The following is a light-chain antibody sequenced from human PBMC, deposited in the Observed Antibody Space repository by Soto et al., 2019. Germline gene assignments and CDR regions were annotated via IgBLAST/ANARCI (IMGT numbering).Light chain of an antibody. CDR1: QSVSSTY. CDR3: KQYGSSRGT. CDR2: GAS. Sequence: EIVLTQSPATLSLSPGERATLSCRASQSVSSTYLAWYQQKPGQAPRLLIYGASSRATGIPDRFSGSGSGTDFTLNISRLEAEELAVDDCKQYGSSRGTFGQVTKVDIK. J-gene: IGKJ1*01. V-gene: IGKV3-20*01.